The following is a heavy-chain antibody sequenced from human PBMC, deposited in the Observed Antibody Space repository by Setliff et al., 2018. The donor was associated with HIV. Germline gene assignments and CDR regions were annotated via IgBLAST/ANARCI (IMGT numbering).Heavy chain of an antibody. CDR2: IKQDGSDK. CDR3: ARIPYSDSFFDS. V-gene: IGHV3-7*03. J-gene: IGHJ4*02. Sequence: LRLSCAASGFSFGSNWMSWVRQAPGKGLEWVANIKQDGSDKYYVDSVKGRFIISRDNAKNSVHLQMNSLRAEDTAVYYCARIPYSDSFFDSWGQGTLVTVSS. D-gene: IGHD4-17*01. CDR1: GFSFGSNW.